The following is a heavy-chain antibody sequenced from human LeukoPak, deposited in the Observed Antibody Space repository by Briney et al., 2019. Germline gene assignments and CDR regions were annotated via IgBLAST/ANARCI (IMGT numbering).Heavy chain of an antibody. CDR2: ISAYNGNT. Sequence: ASVKVSCKASGYTFTTYGISWVRQAPGQGLEWMGWISAYNGNTNYAQKLQGRVTMTTDTSTSTAYMELRSLRSDDTAVYYCARDRNKWGSHLTGVLFDYWGQGTLVTVSS. CDR3: ARDRNKWGSHLTGVLFDY. CDR1: GYTFTTYG. V-gene: IGHV1-18*01. D-gene: IGHD2-15*01. J-gene: IGHJ4*02.